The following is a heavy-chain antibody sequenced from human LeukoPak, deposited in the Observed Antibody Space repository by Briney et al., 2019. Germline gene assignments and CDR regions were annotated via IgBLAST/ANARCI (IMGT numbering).Heavy chain of an antibody. CDR3: AKDLMGTLDY. D-gene: IGHD1/OR15-1a*01. J-gene: IGHJ4*02. CDR2: IWYDGSNK. V-gene: IGHV3-33*06. CDR1: GFTFSSYG. Sequence: PGGSLRLSCAASGFTFSSYGMHWVRQAPGKGLEWVAVIWYDGSNKYYADSVKGRFTISRDNSKNTLHLQMNSLRAEDTAVYYCAKDLMGTLDYWGQGTLVTVSS.